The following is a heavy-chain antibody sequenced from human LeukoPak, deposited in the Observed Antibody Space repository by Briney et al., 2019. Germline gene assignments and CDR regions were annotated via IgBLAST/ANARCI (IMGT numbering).Heavy chain of an antibody. CDR1: GFTFSSYA. D-gene: IGHD4-17*01. CDR2: ISSNGGST. J-gene: IGHJ4*02. Sequence: GGSLRLSCAASGFTFSSYAMHWVRQAPGKGLEYVSAISSNGGSTYYANSVKGRFTISRDNSKNTLYLQMGSLRAEDTAVYYCARDSVDHDYGDSGTLFDYWGQGTLVTVSS. V-gene: IGHV3-64*01. CDR3: ARDSVDHDYGDSGTLFDY.